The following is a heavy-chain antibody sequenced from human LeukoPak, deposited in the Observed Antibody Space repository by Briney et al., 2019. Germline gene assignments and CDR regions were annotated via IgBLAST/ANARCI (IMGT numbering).Heavy chain of an antibody. J-gene: IGHJ4*02. CDR2: IYHSGST. Sequence: SETLSLTCTVSGYSISSGYYWGWIRQPPGKGLERIGSIYHSGSTYYNPSLKSRVTISVDTSKNQFSLKLSSVTAAATAVYYCARDRWSAYGNFDYWGQGTLVTVSS. CDR3: ARDRWSAYGNFDY. D-gene: IGHD4-17*01. CDR1: GYSISSGYY. V-gene: IGHV4-38-2*02.